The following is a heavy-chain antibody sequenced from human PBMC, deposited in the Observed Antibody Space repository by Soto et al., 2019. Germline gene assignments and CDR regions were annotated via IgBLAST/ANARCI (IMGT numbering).Heavy chain of an antibody. V-gene: IGHV1-18*01. CDR1: GYTFTSYG. Sequence: ASVKVSCKASGYTFTSYGISWVRQAPGQGLEWMGWISAYNGNTNYAQKLQGRVTMTTDTSTSTAYMELRSLRSDDTVVYYCARDDCTNGVCYMTYWGQGTLVTVSS. D-gene: IGHD2-8*01. J-gene: IGHJ4*02. CDR3: ARDDCTNGVCYMTY. CDR2: ISAYNGNT.